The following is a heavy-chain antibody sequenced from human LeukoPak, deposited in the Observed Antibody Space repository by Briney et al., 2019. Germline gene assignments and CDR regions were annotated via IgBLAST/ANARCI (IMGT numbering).Heavy chain of an antibody. CDR3: ALYPNGYCSSTSCYIGPRHNWFDP. V-gene: IGHV1-69*13. D-gene: IGHD2-2*02. CDR1: GGTFSSYA. J-gene: IGHJ5*02. CDR2: IIPIFGTA. Sequence: GASVKVSCKASGGTFSSYAISWVRQAPRQGLEWMGGIIPIFGTANYAQKFQGRVTITADESTSTAYMELSSLRSEDTAVYYCALYPNGYCSSTSCYIGPRHNWFDPWGQGTLVTVSS.